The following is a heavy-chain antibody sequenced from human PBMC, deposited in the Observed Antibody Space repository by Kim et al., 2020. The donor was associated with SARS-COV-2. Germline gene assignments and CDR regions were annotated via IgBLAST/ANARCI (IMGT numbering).Heavy chain of an antibody. CDR3: AKDTSGAGGYAPPIDAFDI. V-gene: IGHV3-43*01. J-gene: IGHJ3*02. CDR1: GFTFDDYT. D-gene: IGHD5-12*01. Sequence: GGSLRLSCAASGFTFDDYTMHWVRQAPGKGLEWVSLISWDGGSTYYADSVKGRFTISRDNSKNSLYLQMNSLRTEDTALYYCAKDTSGAGGYAPPIDAFDIWGQGTMVTVSS. CDR2: ISWDGGST.